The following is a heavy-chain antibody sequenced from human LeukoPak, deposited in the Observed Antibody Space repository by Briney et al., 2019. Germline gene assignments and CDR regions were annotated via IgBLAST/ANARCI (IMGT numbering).Heavy chain of an antibody. CDR3: ASSPVYSSAPTRFDY. CDR1: GFTFSSYS. D-gene: IGHD6-19*01. V-gene: IGHV3-21*01. J-gene: IGHJ4*02. CDR2: ISSSSSYI. Sequence: GGSLRLSCAASGFTFSSYSMNWVRQAPGKGLEWVSSISSSSSYIYYADSVKGRFTISRANAKNSLYLQMNSLRAEDTAVYYCASSPVYSSAPTRFDYWGQGTLVTVSS.